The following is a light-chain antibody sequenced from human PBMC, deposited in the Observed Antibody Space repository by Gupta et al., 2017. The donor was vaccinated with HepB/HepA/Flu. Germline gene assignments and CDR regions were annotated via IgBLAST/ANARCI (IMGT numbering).Light chain of an antibody. CDR2: GAS. CDR3: QQDNNWWT. J-gene: IGKJ1*01. Sequence: EIVMTQSPATLSVSPGERVILSCRASQSVSSKLAWYQQKPGQAPRLLIYGASTRATGIAARFSGSGSGTEFTLTISSLLSEDFAVYYCQQDNNWWTFGQGTKVEIK. V-gene: IGKV3-15*01. CDR1: QSVSSK.